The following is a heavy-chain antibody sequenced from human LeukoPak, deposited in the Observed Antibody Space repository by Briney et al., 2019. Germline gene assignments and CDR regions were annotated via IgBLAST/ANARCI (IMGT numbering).Heavy chain of an antibody. J-gene: IGHJ4*01. V-gene: IGHV3-53*05. CDR1: GFTVSSNY. CDR2: IYSGGST. D-gene: IGHD2-21*02. CDR3: ARDYKSLVTASPDNY. Sequence: GGSLRLSCAASGFTVSSNYMSWVRQAPGKGLEWVSVIYSGGSTYYADSVKGRFTISRDNSKNTLYLQMNSLRAEDTAVYYCARDYKSLVTASPDNYWGQGTLVTVSS.